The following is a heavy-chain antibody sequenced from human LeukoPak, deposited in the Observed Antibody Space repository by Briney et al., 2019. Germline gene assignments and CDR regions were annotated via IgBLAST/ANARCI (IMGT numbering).Heavy chain of an antibody. Sequence: TGGSLRLSCAASGFTFGSPWMHWVRQAPGKGLVWVSRINSDGSATAYADSVKGRFTISRDNAENTLYLQMNSLRAEDTAVYYCARDPPNYYDSSGTTGGWGQGTLVTVSS. D-gene: IGHD3-22*01. V-gene: IGHV3-74*01. CDR3: ARDPPNYYDSSGTTGG. CDR2: INSDGSAT. CDR1: GFTFGSPW. J-gene: IGHJ4*02.